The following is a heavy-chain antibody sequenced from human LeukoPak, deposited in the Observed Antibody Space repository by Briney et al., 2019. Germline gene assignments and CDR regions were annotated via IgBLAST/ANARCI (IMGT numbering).Heavy chain of an antibody. CDR1: GFTFSNAW. V-gene: IGHV3-15*01. J-gene: IGHJ4*02. D-gene: IGHD3-22*01. Sequence: GGSLRLSCAASGFTFSNAWMSWVRQAPGKGLEWVGRIKSKTDGGTTDYAAPVKGRFTISRDDSKNTLYLQMNSLRAEDTAVYYCASPYDSSDPLDYWGQGTLVTVSS. CDR2: IKSKTDGGTT. CDR3: ASPYDSSDPLDY.